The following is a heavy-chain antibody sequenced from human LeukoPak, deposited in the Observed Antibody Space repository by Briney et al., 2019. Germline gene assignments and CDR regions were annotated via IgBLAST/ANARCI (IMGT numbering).Heavy chain of an antibody. CDR1: GFTFSNAW. CDR3: TTDVIRYFDWFDDY. D-gene: IGHD3-9*01. CDR2: IKSKTDGGTT. V-gene: IGHV3-15*01. J-gene: IGHJ4*02. Sequence: PGGSLRLSCAASGFTFSNAWMSWVRQAPGKGLEWVGRIKSKTDGGTTDYAAPVKGRFTISRDDSKNTLYLQMNSLKTEDTAVYYCTTDVIRYFDWFDDYWGQGTLVTVSS.